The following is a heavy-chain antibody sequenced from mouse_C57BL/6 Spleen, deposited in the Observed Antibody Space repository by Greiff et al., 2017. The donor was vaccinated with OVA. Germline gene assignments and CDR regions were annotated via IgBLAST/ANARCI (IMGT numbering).Heavy chain of an antibody. V-gene: IGHV14-1*01. Sequence: EVQLQQSGAELVRPGASVKLSCTASGFNIKDYYMHWVKQRPEQGLEWIGRIDPEDGDTEYAPKFQGKATMTADTSSNTAHLQLSSLTSEDTAVYYCTTPSTYYYGSIPYAMDYWGQGTSVTVSS. J-gene: IGHJ4*01. CDR3: TTPSTYYYGSIPYAMDY. CDR1: GFNIKDYY. CDR2: IDPEDGDT. D-gene: IGHD1-1*01.